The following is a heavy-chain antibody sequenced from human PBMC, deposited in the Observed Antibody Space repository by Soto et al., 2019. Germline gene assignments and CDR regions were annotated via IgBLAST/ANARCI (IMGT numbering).Heavy chain of an antibody. D-gene: IGHD6-13*01. CDR1: GYTFTGYY. J-gene: IGHJ4*02. CDR2: INPNSGGT. V-gene: IGHV1-2*04. CDR3: ARDIAAAADYFDY. Sequence: ASVKVSCKASGYTFTGYYMHWVRQAPGQGLEWMGWINPNSGGTNYAQKFQGWVTMTRDTSISTACMELSRLRSDDTAVYYCARDIAAAADYFDYWGQGTLVTRLL.